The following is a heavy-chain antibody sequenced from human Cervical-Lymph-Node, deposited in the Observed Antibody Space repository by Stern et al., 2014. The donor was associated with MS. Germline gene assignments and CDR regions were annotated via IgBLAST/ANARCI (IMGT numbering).Heavy chain of an antibody. J-gene: IGHJ5*02. CDR3: ARGVVSNRAAATLHNLFDP. Sequence: QVQLVQSGAEVKKPGSSMNVSYKTSGGTFSSSYAITWMRQAPGQGLEWMGRTIPILGLANYAQKFQGRVIITADKSTSTTYMELSSLRSEDTAVYYCARGVVSNRAAATLHNLFDPWGQGTLVTVSS. CDR2: TIPILGLA. D-gene: IGHD2-15*01. V-gene: IGHV1-69*04. CDR1: GGTFSSSYA.